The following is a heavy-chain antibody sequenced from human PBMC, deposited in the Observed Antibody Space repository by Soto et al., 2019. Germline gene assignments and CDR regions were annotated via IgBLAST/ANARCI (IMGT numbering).Heavy chain of an antibody. CDR3: ARDAPPADY. V-gene: IGHV1-18*01. CDR2: IRAYNGNT. CDR1: GYTFTSYG. J-gene: IGHJ4*02. Sequence: QVQLVQSGAEVKKPGASVKVSCKASGYTFTSYGISWVRQAPGQGLEWMGWIRAYNGNTNYAQKPQGRVTMTTDTATSTAKMEPWSPRSDDTAVYYCARDAPPADYWGQGTRVTVSS.